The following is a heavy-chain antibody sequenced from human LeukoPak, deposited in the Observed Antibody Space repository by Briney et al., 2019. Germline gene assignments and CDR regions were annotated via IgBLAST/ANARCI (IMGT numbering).Heavy chain of an antibody. CDR1: GFTLTNYA. J-gene: IGHJ6*03. D-gene: IGHD2-2*01. CDR2: ASFDGGIK. Sequence: GGSLRLSCAASGFTLTNYAMHWVRQAPGKGLEWVAVASFDGGIKNYADSVKGRFTISRDNSKSTLYLQMNNLRAEDTAVYYCAKHWSYCSTTSCFFNYYYYYMDVWGKGTTVTVSS. V-gene: IGHV3-30-3*02. CDR3: AKHWSYCSTTSCFFNYYYYYMDV.